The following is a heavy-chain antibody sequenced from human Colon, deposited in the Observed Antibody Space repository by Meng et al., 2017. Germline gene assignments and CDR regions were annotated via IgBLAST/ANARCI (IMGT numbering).Heavy chain of an antibody. J-gene: IGHJ4*02. CDR1: GESVSCNRAA. D-gene: IGHD3-10*02. Sequence: VPLRQSGPGLVNPSQTLSLPCAISGESVSCNRAAWNWIRQSPSRGLEWLGRTYYRSKYYNDYALSVKSRITINPDTSKNQFSLQLNSVTPEDTAIYYCARDWGDVRGGFDFWGQGTLVTVSS. CDR2: TYYRSKYYN. CDR3: ARDWGDVRGGFDF. V-gene: IGHV6-1*01.